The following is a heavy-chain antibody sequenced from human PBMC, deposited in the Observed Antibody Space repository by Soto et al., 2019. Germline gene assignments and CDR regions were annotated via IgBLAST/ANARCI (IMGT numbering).Heavy chain of an antibody. CDR3: VSITTDVTNWEIDY. Sequence: QITLKESGPTLVKPTQTLTLTCTFSGFSLSSSGVGVGWIRQPPGKALEWLALIYWDDDKRYSPSLKSRLTIIKGTSTNPVVLTMTHMYPVDTATYYCVSITTDVTNWEIDYWGQGTLVTVSS. D-gene: IGHD7-27*01. CDR1: GFSLSSSGVG. V-gene: IGHV2-5*02. CDR2: IYWDDDK. J-gene: IGHJ4*02.